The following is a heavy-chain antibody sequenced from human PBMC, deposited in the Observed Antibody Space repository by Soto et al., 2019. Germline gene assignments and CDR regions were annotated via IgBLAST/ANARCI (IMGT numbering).Heavy chain of an antibody. CDR3: ARGVGSSPPRY. CDR2: IYASGSP. D-gene: IGHD1-26*01. Sequence: SETLSLTCTISGGSISVYYWSWVRQPPGHELEWIGYIYASGSPYYNPSLRSRVTIPADTSKNQISLKLTSPPAADTAVYYCARGVGSSPPRYWGRGTLVTVSS. J-gene: IGHJ4*02. CDR1: GGSISVYY. V-gene: IGHV4-59*01.